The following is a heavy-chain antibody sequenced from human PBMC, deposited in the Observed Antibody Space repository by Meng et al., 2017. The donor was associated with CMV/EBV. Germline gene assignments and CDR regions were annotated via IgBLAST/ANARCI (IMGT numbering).Heavy chain of an antibody. CDR3: ARPRGDGDLFDAFDI. D-gene: IGHD3-3*01. V-gene: IGHV4-39*01. J-gene: IGHJ3*02. CDR1: GVSITTSDSY. Sequence: SETLSLTCTVSGVSITTSDSYWGWIRQAPGKGLEWIGSIYYNGNTYYNPSLKSRVTTSVDTSKNQLSLKLTSVTATDTALYYCARPRGDGDLFDAFDIWGPGTVVT. CDR2: IYYNGNT.